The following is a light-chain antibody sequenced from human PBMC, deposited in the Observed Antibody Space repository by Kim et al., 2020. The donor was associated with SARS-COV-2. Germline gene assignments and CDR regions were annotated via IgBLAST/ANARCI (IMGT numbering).Light chain of an antibody. V-gene: IGKV3-15*01. Sequence: VSPGEEVTLSCRASQSMSNNLAWYQHKPGQAPRLLILGASTRATGVPARFGGSGSGTEFTLTITSLQSEDFAVYFCQQYDIWPLTFGPGTRLEIK. CDR2: GAS. J-gene: IGKJ5*01. CDR1: QSMSNN. CDR3: QQYDIWPLT.